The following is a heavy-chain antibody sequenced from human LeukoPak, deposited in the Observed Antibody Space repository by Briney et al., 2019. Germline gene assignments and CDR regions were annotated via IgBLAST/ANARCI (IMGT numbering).Heavy chain of an antibody. D-gene: IGHD6-13*01. J-gene: IGHJ6*03. CDR2: IIPIFGTA. V-gene: IGHV1-69*05. Sequence: SVKVSCKASGGTFSSYAISWVRQAPGQGLEWMGGIIPIFGTANYAQKFQGRVTITTDESTSTAYMELSSLRSEDTAVYYCARSELVPIFFYYYYYMDVWGKGTTVTVSS. CDR3: ARSELVPIFFYYYYYMDV. CDR1: GGTFSSYA.